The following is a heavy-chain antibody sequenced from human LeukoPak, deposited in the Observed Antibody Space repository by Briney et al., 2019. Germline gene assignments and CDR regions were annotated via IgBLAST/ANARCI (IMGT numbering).Heavy chain of an antibody. J-gene: IGHJ4*02. CDR3: ASGLGYCSSTTCYRYYFDY. D-gene: IGHD2-2*03. V-gene: IGHV4-39*01. CDR1: GGSISSSSYY. CDR2: IYYSGST. Sequence: SETLSLTCTVSGGSISSSSYYWGWIRQPPGKGLEWIGSIYYSGSTYYNPSLKSRVTISVDTSKNQFSLDLSSVTAADTAVYYCASGLGYCSSTTCYRYYFDYWGQGTLVTVSS.